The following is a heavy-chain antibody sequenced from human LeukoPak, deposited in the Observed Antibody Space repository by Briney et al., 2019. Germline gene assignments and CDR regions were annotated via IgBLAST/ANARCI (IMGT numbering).Heavy chain of an antibody. J-gene: IGHJ4*02. V-gene: IGHV3-30*03. Sequence: PGRSLRLSCAASGFTFSNYGMHWVRQAPGKGLEWVAVISDDGSNKYYADSVKGRFTISRDNSKDTLFLQMNSLRAEDTAIYYCARAVGPYDYWGQGTPVTVSS. D-gene: IGHD3-10*01. CDR3: ARAVGPYDY. CDR2: ISDDGSNK. CDR1: GFTFSNYG.